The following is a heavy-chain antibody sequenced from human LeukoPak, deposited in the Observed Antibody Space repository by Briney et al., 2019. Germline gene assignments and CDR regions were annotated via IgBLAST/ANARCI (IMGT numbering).Heavy chain of an antibody. CDR2: MYSSGST. CDR3: ARQIAVAGKARFDY. J-gene: IGHJ4*02. Sequence: SETLSLTCTVSGGSISSYYWSWIRQPAGKGLEWIGRMYSSGSTNYNPSLKGRVTMSVDTSKNQFTLKLSSVTAADTAVYYCARQIAVAGKARFDYWGQGTLVTVSS. D-gene: IGHD6-19*01. V-gene: IGHV4-4*07. CDR1: GGSISSYY.